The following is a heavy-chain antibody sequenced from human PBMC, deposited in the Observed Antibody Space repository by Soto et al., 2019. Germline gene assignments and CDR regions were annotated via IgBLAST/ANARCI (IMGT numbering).Heavy chain of an antibody. D-gene: IGHD3-3*01. V-gene: IGHV3-23*01. Sequence: GESLKISCAASGFTFSSYAMSWVRQAPGKGLEWVSAISGSGGSTYYADSVKGRFTISRDNSKNTLYLQMNSLRAEDTAVYYCAKSHEFGVVILYYFDYWGQGTLVTVSS. CDR3: AKSHEFGVVILYYFDY. J-gene: IGHJ4*02. CDR1: GFTFSSYA. CDR2: ISGSGGST.